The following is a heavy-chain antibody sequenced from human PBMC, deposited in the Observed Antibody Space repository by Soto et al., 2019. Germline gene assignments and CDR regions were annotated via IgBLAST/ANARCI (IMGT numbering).Heavy chain of an antibody. CDR1: GVTFSNAL. V-gene: IGHV3-15*01. CDR2: IKSKTDGGTT. Sequence: GSLRLACAASGVTFSNALMSWVRQAPGKGLEWVGRIKSKTDGGTTDYAAPVKGRFTISRDDSKNTLYLQMNSLKTEDTAVYYCTLPITMVRGTSEYWGQGTLVTVSS. J-gene: IGHJ4*02. D-gene: IGHD3-10*01. CDR3: TLPITMVRGTSEY.